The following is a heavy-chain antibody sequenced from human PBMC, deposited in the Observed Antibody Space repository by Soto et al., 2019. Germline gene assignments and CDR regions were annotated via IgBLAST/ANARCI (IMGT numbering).Heavy chain of an antibody. V-gene: IGHV4-34*01. CDR2: INHSGST. Sequence: PSETLSLTCTVDEGYIRCYYWIWIRQQPGKGLEWIGEINHSGSTNYNPSLKSRVTISVDTSKNQFSLKLSSVTAADTAVYYCARLGVPAALYYYSGMDVWVQGTTVTVSS. J-gene: IGHJ6*02. CDR3: ARLGVPAALYYYSGMDV. CDR1: EGYIRCYY. D-gene: IGHD2-2*01.